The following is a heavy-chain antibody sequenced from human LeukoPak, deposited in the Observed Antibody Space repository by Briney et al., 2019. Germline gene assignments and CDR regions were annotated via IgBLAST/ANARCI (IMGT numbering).Heavy chain of an antibody. J-gene: IGHJ4*02. Sequence: GGSLRLSCAASGFTFDDYGMSWVRQAPGKGLEWVSGINWNGGSTGYADSVKGRFTISRDNSKNTLYLQMNSLRAEDAAVYYCARDKGIFDYWGQGTLVTVSS. V-gene: IGHV3-20*04. CDR3: ARDKGIFDY. CDR2: INWNGGST. CDR1: GFTFDDYG. D-gene: IGHD1-14*01.